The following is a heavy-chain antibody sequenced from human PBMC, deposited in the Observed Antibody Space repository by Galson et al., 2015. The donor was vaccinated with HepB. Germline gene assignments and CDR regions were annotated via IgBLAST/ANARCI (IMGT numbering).Heavy chain of an antibody. CDR1: GFTFSSFG. J-gene: IGHJ4*02. CDR3: AKEALPDYGGITGFHF. D-gene: IGHD4-23*01. CDR2: IWYDGSKK. V-gene: IGHV3-33*06. Sequence: SLRLSCAASGFTFSSFGMHWVRQAPGKGLDWVAVIWYDGSKKYYADSVKGRFSISRDTSKNTLYLQMNSLRAEDTAVYYCAKEALPDYGGITGFHFWGQGTLVTVSS.